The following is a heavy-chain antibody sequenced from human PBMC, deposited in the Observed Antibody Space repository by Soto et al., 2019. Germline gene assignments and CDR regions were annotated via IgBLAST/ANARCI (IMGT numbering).Heavy chain of an antibody. Sequence: SETLSLTCTVSGGSISSYYWSWIRQPPGKGLEWIGYISYSGSTNYNPSLKSRVTISLDTSKNQFSLKLSSVTAADTAVYYCARDVGSSGYYDYWGQGTLVTAPQ. CDR3: ARDVGSSGYYDY. J-gene: IGHJ4*02. V-gene: IGHV4-59*01. CDR2: ISYSGST. D-gene: IGHD3-22*01. CDR1: GGSISSYY.